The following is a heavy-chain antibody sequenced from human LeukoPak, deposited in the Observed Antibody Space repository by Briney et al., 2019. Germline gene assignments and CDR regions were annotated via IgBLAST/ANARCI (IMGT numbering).Heavy chain of an antibody. CDR1: GFTFSSYG. D-gene: IGHD1-1*01. CDR2: ISYDGSNK. J-gene: IGHJ4*02. CDR3: AKVGTNFLRYHFDY. Sequence: QPGRSLRLSCAASGFTFSSYGMHWVRQAPGKGLEWVAVISYDGSNKYYADSVKGRFTISRDNSKNTLYLQMNSLRAEDTAVYYCAKVGTNFLRYHFDYWGRGTLVTVSS. V-gene: IGHV3-30*18.